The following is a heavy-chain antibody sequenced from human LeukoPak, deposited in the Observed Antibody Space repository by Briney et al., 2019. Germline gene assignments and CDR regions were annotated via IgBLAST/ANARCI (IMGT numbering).Heavy chain of an antibody. CDR3: AKTSSTSCYSCVFDY. CDR2: ITGSGDSA. Sequence: GRSLRLSCAASGLTFSSYAMSWVRQAPGKGLEGVSVITGSGDSAYYADTVKGRFTISRDNSKNTLYLQMNSLRAEDTAIYYCAKTSSTSCYSCVFDYWGQGTLVTVSS. J-gene: IGHJ4*02. CDR1: GLTFSSYA. D-gene: IGHD2-2*01. V-gene: IGHV3-23*01.